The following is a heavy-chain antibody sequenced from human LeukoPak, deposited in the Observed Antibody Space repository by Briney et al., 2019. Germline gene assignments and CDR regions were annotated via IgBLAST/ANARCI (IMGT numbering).Heavy chain of an antibody. CDR2: IYYSGST. V-gene: IGHV4-59*13. J-gene: IGHJ4*02. CDR1: GGSISSYY. CDR3: ARVQRPLDGADY. D-gene: IGHD1-1*01. Sequence: SEPLSLTCTVSGGSISSYYWRWIRQPPGEALVWFGYIYYSGSTYYNPSLKSRVTISVDTSKNLFSLKLSSVTAADRAVYYCARVQRPLDGADYWGQGTLVTVSS.